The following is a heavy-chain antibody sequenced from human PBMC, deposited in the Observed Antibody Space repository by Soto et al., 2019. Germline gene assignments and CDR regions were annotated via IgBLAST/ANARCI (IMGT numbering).Heavy chain of an antibody. Sequence: EVQLLESGGGLVQPGGSLRLSCAASGFTFSSYAMSWVRQAPGKGLEWVSAISGSVGSTYYADSVKGRFTISRDNSKNTLYLQMNSLRAEDTAVYYCAKDRVLRDRPLDYWGQGTLVTVSS. CDR3: AKDRVLRDRPLDY. D-gene: IGHD3-10*01. CDR2: ISGSVGST. V-gene: IGHV3-23*01. J-gene: IGHJ4*02. CDR1: GFTFSSYA.